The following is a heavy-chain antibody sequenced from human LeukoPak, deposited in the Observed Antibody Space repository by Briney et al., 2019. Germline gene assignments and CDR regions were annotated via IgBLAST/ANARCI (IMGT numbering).Heavy chain of an antibody. CDR1: GGSFSDYY. CDR2: INHSGST. D-gene: IGHD6-19*01. V-gene: IGHV4-34*01. J-gene: IGHJ5*02. Sequence: KPSETLSLTCAVYGGSFSDYYWTWLRQPPGKGLEWIGEINHSGSTNYNPSLKSRVTISVDTSKKQFFLRLSSVTAADTAVYYCAKGHRYSSGWYWSYWFDPWGQGTLVTVSS. CDR3: AKGHRYSSGWYWSYWFDP.